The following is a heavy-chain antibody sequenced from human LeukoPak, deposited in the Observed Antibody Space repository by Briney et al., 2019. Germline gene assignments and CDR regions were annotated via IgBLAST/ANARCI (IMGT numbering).Heavy chain of an antibody. Sequence: PGGSLRLSCAASGFTFSSYSMNWVRQAPGKGLEWVSHITASGTAMFYADSVKGRFTISRDNAKNSLYLQMNSLRAEDTAVYYCARDLDDSSGYYWYWGQGTLVTVSS. CDR1: GFTFSSYS. CDR2: ITASGTAM. J-gene: IGHJ4*02. V-gene: IGHV3-48*01. D-gene: IGHD3-22*01. CDR3: ARDLDDSSGYYWY.